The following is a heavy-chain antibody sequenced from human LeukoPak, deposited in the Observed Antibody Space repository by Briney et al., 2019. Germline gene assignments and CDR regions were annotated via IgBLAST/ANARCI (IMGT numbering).Heavy chain of an antibody. CDR2: IIPIFGTA. J-gene: IGHJ4*02. V-gene: IGHV1-69*05. CDR1: GGTFSSYA. D-gene: IGHD6-13*01. CDR3: ARGVREMNRYIYSSSWYYFDY. Sequence: SAKVSCKASGGTFSSYAISWVRQAPGQGLEWMGGIIPIFGTANYAQKFQGRVTMTRDTSISTAYMELSRLRSDDTAVYYCARGVREMNRYIYSSSWYYFDYWGQGTLVTVSS.